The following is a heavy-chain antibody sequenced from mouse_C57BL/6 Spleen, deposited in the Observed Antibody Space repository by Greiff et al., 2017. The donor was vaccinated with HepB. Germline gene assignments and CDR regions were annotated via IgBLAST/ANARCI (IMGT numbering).Heavy chain of an antibody. CDR3: ARRGYGSSYPYYYAMDY. D-gene: IGHD1-1*01. CDR2: IYPGDGDT. Sequence: QVQLQQSGAELVKPGASVKISCKASGYAFSSYWMNWVKQRPGKGLEWIGQIYPGDGDTNYNGKFQGKGTLTADKSSSTAYMQLSSLTSEDSAVYFCARRGYGSSYPYYYAMDYWGQGTSVTVSS. CDR1: GYAFSSYW. V-gene: IGHV1-80*01. J-gene: IGHJ4*01.